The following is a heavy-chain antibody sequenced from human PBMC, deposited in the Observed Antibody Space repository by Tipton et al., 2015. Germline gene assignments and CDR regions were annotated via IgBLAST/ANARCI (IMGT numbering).Heavy chain of an antibody. CDR1: GGSISSSSLY. Sequence: GPVKPSETLSLTCTVSGGSISSSSLYWGWIRQPPGKGLEWIGTISNTGTPNYNPSLKSRVTISVDTSRNQFSLKLTSATAADTALYYCARDDMALDSWGQGTLVTVSS. V-gene: IGHV4-39*02. CDR2: ISNTGTP. CDR3: ARDDMALDS. J-gene: IGHJ4*02. D-gene: IGHD3-9*01.